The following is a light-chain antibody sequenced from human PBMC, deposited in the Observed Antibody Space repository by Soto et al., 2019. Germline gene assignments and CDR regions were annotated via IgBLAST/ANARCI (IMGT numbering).Light chain of an antibody. CDR2: AAS. CDR1: ETISSN. CDR3: QQSFDTSYT. V-gene: IGKV1-39*01. J-gene: IGKJ2*01. Sequence: DLQLTQSPSSLSASVGDRVSITCRTSETISSNYLNWYQLKPGNAPKLLVYAASFLQVRVPSRFTGGGAGTEFVLTITSLQPEDFADYFCQQSFDTSYTFGQGTKLEI.